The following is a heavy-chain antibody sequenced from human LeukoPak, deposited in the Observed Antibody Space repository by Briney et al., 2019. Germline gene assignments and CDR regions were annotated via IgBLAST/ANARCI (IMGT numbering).Heavy chain of an antibody. CDR1: GGSFSGYY. CDR2: INHSGST. Sequence: PSETLSLTCAVYGGSFSGYYWSWIRQPPGKGLEWIGEINHSGSTNYNPSLKSRVTISVDTSKNQFSLKLSSVTAADTAVYYCARSGYSYAPDYWGQGTLVTVSS. V-gene: IGHV4-34*01. J-gene: IGHJ4*02. D-gene: IGHD5-18*01. CDR3: ARSGYSYAPDY.